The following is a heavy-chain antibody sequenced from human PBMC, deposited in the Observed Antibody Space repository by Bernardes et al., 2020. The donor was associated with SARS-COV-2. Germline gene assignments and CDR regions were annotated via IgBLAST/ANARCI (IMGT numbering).Heavy chain of an antibody. CDR3: ARARMGVEAVYYFDY. D-gene: IGHD2-15*01. V-gene: IGHV4-31*03. CDR2: IYYSGST. Sequence: SETLSLTCTVSGGSISSGGYYWSWIRQHPGKGLEWIGYIYYSGSTYYNPSLKSRVTISVDTSKNQFSLKLSSVTAADTAVYYCARARMGVEAVYYFDYWGQGTLVTVSS. CDR1: GGSISSGGYY. J-gene: IGHJ4*02.